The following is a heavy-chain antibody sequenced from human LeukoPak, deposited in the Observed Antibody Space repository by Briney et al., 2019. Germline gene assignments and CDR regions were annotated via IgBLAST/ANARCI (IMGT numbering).Heavy chain of an antibody. CDR3: AKPGYTYRYGAFDV. CDR2: IRSSSSYI. CDR1: GFTFSSYS. J-gene: IGHJ3*01. V-gene: IGHV3-21*04. Sequence: PGGSLRLSCAASGFTFSSYSMNWVRQAPGKGLEWVSSIRSSSSYIYYADSVKGRFTISRDNSKSTLYLQMNSLRADDTAIYYCAKPGYTYRYGAFDVWGQGTVVTVSS. D-gene: IGHD5-18*01.